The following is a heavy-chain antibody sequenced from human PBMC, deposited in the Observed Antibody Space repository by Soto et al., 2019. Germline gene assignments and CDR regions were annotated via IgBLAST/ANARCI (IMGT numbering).Heavy chain of an antibody. J-gene: IGHJ3*02. CDR1: GFTFSSYW. CDR2: IKQDGSEK. V-gene: IGHV3-7*01. CDR3: ARAPAYYDFWSGYYSETSQDAFDI. D-gene: IGHD3-3*01. Sequence: GGSLRLSCAASGFTFSSYWMSRVRQAPGKGLEWVANIKQDGSEKYYVDSVKGRFTISRDNAKNSLYLQMNSLRAEDTAVYYCARAPAYYDFWSGYYSETSQDAFDIWGQGTMVTVS.